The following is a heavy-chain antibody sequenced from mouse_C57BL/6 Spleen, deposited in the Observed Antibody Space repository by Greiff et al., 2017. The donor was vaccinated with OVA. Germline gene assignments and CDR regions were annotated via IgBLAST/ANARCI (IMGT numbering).Heavy chain of an antibody. CDR3: TTASYYYGSPHFDV. J-gene: IGHJ1*03. V-gene: IGHV14-4*01. Sequence: EVKLQQSGAELVRPGASVKLSCTASGFNIKDDYMHWVKQRPEQGLEWIGWIDPENGDTEYASKFQGKATITADTSSNTAYLQLSSLTSEDTAVYYCTTASYYYGSPHFDVWGTGTTVTVSS. CDR2: IDPENGDT. CDR1: GFNIKDDY. D-gene: IGHD1-1*01.